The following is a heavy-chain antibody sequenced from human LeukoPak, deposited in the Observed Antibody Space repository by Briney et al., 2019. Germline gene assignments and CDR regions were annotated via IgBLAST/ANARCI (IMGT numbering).Heavy chain of an antibody. CDR1: GGSISSGGYS. Sequence: PSQTLSLTCAVSGGSISSGGYSWSWIRQPPGKGLEWIGYIYHSGSTYYNPSLKSRVTISVDRSKNQFSLKLSSVTAADTAVYYCARSLNYYDSSGYYPAFDYWGQGTLVTVSS. J-gene: IGHJ4*02. V-gene: IGHV4-30-2*01. CDR2: IYHSGST. CDR3: ARSLNYYDSSGYYPAFDY. D-gene: IGHD3-22*01.